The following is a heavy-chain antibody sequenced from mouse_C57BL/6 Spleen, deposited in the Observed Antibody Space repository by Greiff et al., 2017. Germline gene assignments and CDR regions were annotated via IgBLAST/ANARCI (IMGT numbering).Heavy chain of an antibody. Sequence: QVQLQQPGAELVKPGASVKLSCKASGYTFTSYWMHWVKQRPGRGLEWIGRIDPNSGGTKYNEKFKSKATLTVDKPASTAYMPLSSLTSEDSAVYYCARQEPFYYYFDYWGQGTTLTVSS. CDR3: ARQEPFYYYFDY. CDR1: GYTFTSYW. V-gene: IGHV1-72*01. CDR2: IDPNSGGT. D-gene: IGHD1-1*01. J-gene: IGHJ2*01.